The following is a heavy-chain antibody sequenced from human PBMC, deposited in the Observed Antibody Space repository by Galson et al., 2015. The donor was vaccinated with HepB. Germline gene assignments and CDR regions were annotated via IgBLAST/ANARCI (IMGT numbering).Heavy chain of an antibody. CDR1: GFTFTSYS. D-gene: IGHD6-13*01. V-gene: IGHV3-21*01. J-gene: IGHJ4*02. CDR3: ARDRSVASAGRDKYDC. Sequence: SLRLSCAASGFTFTSYSMTWVRQAPGKGLEWVSSIDVSSSYIYYADSVKGRFTISRDNIKNSLYLQMSSLRVDDTAVYYCARDRSVASAGRDKYDCWGQGTLVTVSS. CDR2: IDVSSSYI.